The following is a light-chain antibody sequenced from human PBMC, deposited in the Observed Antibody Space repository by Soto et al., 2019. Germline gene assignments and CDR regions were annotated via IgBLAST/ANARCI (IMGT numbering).Light chain of an antibody. CDR1: SSDGGGYNY. V-gene: IGLV2-14*03. CDR2: DVS. Sequence: QSALTQPASVSGSPGQSITISCTGTSSDGGGYNYVAWYQHHPGKAPKVMIYDVSNRPSGVSNRFSGSKSGNTASLTISGLQAEDEADYYCSSYTSTSTLVIFGGGTKLTVL. CDR3: SSYTSTSTLVI. J-gene: IGLJ2*01.